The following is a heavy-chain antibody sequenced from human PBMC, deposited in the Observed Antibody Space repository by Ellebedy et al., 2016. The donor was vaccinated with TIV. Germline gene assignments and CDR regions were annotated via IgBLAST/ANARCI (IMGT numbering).Heavy chain of an antibody. Sequence: SETLSLTXTVSGGSISSSSYYWGWIRQPPGKGLEWIGSIYYSGSTYYNPSLKSRVTISVDTSKNQFSLQLNSVTPEDTAVYYCARGTTRVFDYWGQGTLVTVSS. CDR2: IYYSGST. J-gene: IGHJ4*02. V-gene: IGHV4-39*07. CDR1: GGSISSSSYY. D-gene: IGHD1-1*01. CDR3: ARGTTRVFDY.